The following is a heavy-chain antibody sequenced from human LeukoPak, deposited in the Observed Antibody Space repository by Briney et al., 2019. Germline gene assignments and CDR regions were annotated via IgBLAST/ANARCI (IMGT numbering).Heavy chain of an antibody. CDR2: IYTGGST. D-gene: IGHD6-13*01. J-gene: IGHJ4*02. Sequence: GGSLRLSCVGSAFSVGSNFMSWVRQAPGKGLEWVSVIYTGGSTYSADSVKGRFTISRDYSENTVYLQMNSLRAEDTAVYYCARVYSSSWYRGVSGLDYWGQGTLVTVSS. CDR3: ARVYSSSWYRGVSGLDY. CDR1: AFSVGSNF. V-gene: IGHV3-66*01.